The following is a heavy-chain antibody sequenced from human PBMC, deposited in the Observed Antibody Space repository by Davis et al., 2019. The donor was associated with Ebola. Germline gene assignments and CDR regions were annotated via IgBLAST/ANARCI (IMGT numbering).Heavy chain of an antibody. V-gene: IGHV4-30-2*05. J-gene: IGHJ4*02. CDR3: ARGGPVVTATRFDY. CDR1: GGSISSGGYS. Sequence: PSETLSLTCTVSGGSISSGGYSWSWIRQPPGKGLVCIASIYHTGRDYYNPSLKSRVAISVASSADQFSLTLNSVTAADTAIYYCARGGPVVTATRFDYWGQGILVTVSS. CDR2: IYHTGRD. D-gene: IGHD2-21*02.